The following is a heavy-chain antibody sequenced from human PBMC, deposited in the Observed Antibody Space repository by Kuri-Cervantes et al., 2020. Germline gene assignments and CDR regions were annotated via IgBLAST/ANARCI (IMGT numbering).Heavy chain of an antibody. J-gene: IGHJ5*02. CDR2: IYYSGST. Sequence: GSLRLSCTVSGGSVSSGSYYWSWIRQPPGKGLEWIGYIYYSGSTNYNPSLKSRVTISVDTSKNQFSLKLSSVTAADTAVYYCARDPVTYCSSTSCYGGWFDPWGQGTLVTVSS. V-gene: IGHV4-61*01. D-gene: IGHD2-2*01. CDR1: GGSVSSGSYY. CDR3: ARDPVTYCSSTSCYGGWFDP.